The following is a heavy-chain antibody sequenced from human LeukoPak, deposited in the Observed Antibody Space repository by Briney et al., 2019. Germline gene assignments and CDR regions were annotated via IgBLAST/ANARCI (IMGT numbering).Heavy chain of an antibody. CDR3: ARLRAYCSSTSCYWPRVYYYYYMDV. J-gene: IGHJ6*03. CDR2: IYHSGST. D-gene: IGHD2-2*01. Sequence: SETLSLTCTVSGYSISSGYYWGWIRQPPGKGLEWIGSIYHSGSTYYNPSPKSRVTISVDTSKNQFSLKLSSVTAADTAVYYCARLRAYCSSTSCYWPRVYYYYYMDVWGKGTTVTISS. CDR1: GYSISSGYY. V-gene: IGHV4-38-2*02.